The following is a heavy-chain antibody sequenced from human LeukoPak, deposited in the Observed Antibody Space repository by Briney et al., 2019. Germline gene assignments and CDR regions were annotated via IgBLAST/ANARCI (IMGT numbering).Heavy chain of an antibody. Sequence: PGGSLRLSCAASGFTFSSYAMSWVRQAPGKGLEWVAFIRYDGSNKYYTDSVKGRFTISRDNSKNTLYLQMNSLRAEDTAVYYCAKDGSLTVFGAASDFDYWGQGTLVTVSS. J-gene: IGHJ4*02. CDR1: GFTFSSYA. CDR3: AKDGSLTVFGAASDFDY. CDR2: IRYDGSNK. D-gene: IGHD3-3*01. V-gene: IGHV3-30*02.